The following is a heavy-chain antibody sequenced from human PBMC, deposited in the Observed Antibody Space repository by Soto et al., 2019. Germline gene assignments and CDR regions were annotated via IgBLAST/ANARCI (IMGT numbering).Heavy chain of an antibody. V-gene: IGHV4-4*02. CDR2: ILHTGLT. J-gene: IGHJ4*02. Sequence: QVQLQESGPGLVEPSGTLSLTCGVSGDSFSSSNWWTWVRQPPGKGLEWIGDILHTGLTDYSPSLRSRLTISIDSSKKEFSLTLTSVTATDTAVYYCARSPRRVDGKWYLDYWGQGLLVTVSS. D-gene: IGHD2-15*01. CDR1: GDSFSSSNW. CDR3: ARSPRRVDGKWYLDY.